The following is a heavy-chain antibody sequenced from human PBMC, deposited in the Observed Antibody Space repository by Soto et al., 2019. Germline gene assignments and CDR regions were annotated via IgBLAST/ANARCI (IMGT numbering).Heavy chain of an antibody. D-gene: IGHD3-16*01. Sequence: GGSLRLSCAASGFTFSSYGMHWVRQAPGKGLEWVAVISYDGSNKYYADSVKGRFTISRDNSKNTLYLQMNSLRAEDTAVYYCAKSYLRSPISPFDYWGQGTLVTVSS. CDR1: GFTFSSYG. V-gene: IGHV3-30*18. J-gene: IGHJ4*02. CDR3: AKSYLRSPISPFDY. CDR2: ISYDGSNK.